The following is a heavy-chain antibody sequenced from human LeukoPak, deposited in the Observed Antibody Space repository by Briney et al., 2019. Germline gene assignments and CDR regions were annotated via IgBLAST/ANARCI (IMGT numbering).Heavy chain of an antibody. Sequence: PGRSLRLSCAASGFTFDDYAMHWVRQAPGKGLEWVSGISWNSGSIGYADSVKGRFTISRDNAKDSLYLQMNSLRAEDTAVYYCARDLGYSSGSLDYWGQGTLVTVSS. CDR2: ISWNSGSI. CDR1: GFTFDDYA. J-gene: IGHJ4*02. V-gene: IGHV3-9*01. D-gene: IGHD6-19*01. CDR3: ARDLGYSSGSLDY.